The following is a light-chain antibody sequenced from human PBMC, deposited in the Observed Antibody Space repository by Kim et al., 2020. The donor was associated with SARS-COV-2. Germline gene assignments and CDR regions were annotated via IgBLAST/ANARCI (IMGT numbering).Light chain of an antibody. Sequence: EIVMTQSPVTLSVSPGERAALSCWASQSISNNLAWFQQKPGRSPRLLIYGASTRATGVPARFSGSGSGTEFTLTISSLQSEDFAVYYCQQYNKWPPLTFGGGTKVDIK. J-gene: IGKJ4*01. CDR1: QSISNN. CDR3: QQYNKWPPLT. V-gene: IGKV3-15*01. CDR2: GAS.